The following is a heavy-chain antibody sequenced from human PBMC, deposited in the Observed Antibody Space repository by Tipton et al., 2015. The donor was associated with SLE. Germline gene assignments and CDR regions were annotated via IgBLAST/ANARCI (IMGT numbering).Heavy chain of an antibody. CDR2: VSSSSSYI. CDR1: GFTVSSYS. D-gene: IGHD1-14*01. CDR3: AGAGLAGTFDI. V-gene: IGHV3-21*03. Sequence: SLRLSCAASGFTVSSYSMNWVRQAPGKGLEWVSCVSSSSSYIYYADSVKGRFTISRDNAKNSLYLHMNSLRAEDTAVYYCAGAGLAGTFDIWGQGTMVTVSS. J-gene: IGHJ3*02.